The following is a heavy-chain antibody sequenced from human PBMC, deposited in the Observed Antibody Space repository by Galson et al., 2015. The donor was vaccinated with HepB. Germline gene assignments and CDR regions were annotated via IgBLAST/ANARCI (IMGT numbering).Heavy chain of an antibody. D-gene: IGHD2-21*02. CDR2: ISSNGGST. CDR1: GFTFNNYA. Sequence: LSCAASGFTFNNYAMHWVRQAPGKGLEYVSGISSNGGSTYYADSVKGRFTISRDNSKNKLYLQMSSLRADDTAVYYCVKDWAYCGGNCYSYFDYWGQGTLVTVSS. J-gene: IGHJ4*02. V-gene: IGHV3-64D*06. CDR3: VKDWAYCGGNCYSYFDY.